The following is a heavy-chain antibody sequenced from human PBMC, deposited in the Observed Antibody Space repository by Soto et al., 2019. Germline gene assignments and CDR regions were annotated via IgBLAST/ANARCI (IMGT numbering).Heavy chain of an antibody. CDR1: GFTFDTFW. J-gene: IGHJ4*02. CDR2: ISSSGYT. D-gene: IGHD4-4*01. V-gene: IGHV3-23*01. Sequence: GGSLRLSCAASGFTFDTFWMSWVRQSPGKGLEWVAGISSSGYTYYVDSLKGRFTISRDDSKNSLCLQMNSLRAEDTAVYYCAKDLIDYSNSYFDYWGQGTLVTVSS. CDR3: AKDLIDYSNSYFDY.